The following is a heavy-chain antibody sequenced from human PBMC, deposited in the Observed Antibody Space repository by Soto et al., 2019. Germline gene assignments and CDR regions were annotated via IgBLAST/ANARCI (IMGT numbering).Heavy chain of an antibody. CDR2: IYSGGST. Sequence: SGFTVSSNYMSWVRQAPGKGLEWVSVIYSGGSTYYADSVEGRFTISRDNSKNTLYLQMNSLRAEDTAVYYCARRGYCSSTSCDRDAFDIWGQGTMVTVSS. V-gene: IGHV3-53*01. CDR1: GFTVSSNY. J-gene: IGHJ3*02. CDR3: ARRGYCSSTSCDRDAFDI. D-gene: IGHD2-2*01.